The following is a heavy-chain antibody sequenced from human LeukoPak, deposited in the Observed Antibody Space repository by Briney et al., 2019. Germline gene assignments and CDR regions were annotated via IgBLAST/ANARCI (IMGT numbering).Heavy chain of an antibody. Sequence: PGGSLRLSFAVSGFTFSTYWMHWVRQAPGKGLVWVSRFSSDGSRTTYTDSVKGRFTISRDNGNNTLYLEMNSLTAEDTAVYYCARSPNCGGDCSWGQGTLVTVSS. V-gene: IGHV3-74*03. CDR3: ARSPNCGGDCS. J-gene: IGHJ4*02. CDR1: GFTFSTYW. D-gene: IGHD2-21*02. CDR2: FSSDGSRT.